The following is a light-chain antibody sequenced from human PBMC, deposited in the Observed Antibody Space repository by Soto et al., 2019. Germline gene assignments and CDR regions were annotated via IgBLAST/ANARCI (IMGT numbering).Light chain of an antibody. CDR3: QQTSFTVWT. J-gene: IGKJ1*01. V-gene: IGKV1-39*01. Sequence: DIEMTQSPSSLSAFVGERVTITCRASHDIHTYLNWYQHKPGKAPKLLIYDASSLQSGVPSRFSGSGSGTDFTLTISSLQREDFATYYCQQTSFTVWTFGQGTRLDIK. CDR1: HDIHTY. CDR2: DAS.